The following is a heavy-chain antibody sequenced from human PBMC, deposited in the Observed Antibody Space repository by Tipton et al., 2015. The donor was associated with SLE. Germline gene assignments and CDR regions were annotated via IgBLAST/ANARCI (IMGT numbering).Heavy chain of an antibody. Sequence: TLSLTCGVYGGSFSGYYWGWIRQFPGKGLEWIGSFYHSGSTYYNPSLKSRVTISVDTSKNQFSLRLTSVTAADTAVYYCAVNVVVKVQVDYWGPGALVTVSA. J-gene: IGHJ4*02. CDR1: GGSFSGYY. V-gene: IGHV4-34*01. CDR3: AVNVVVKVQVDY. CDR2: FYHSGST. D-gene: IGHD2-21*01.